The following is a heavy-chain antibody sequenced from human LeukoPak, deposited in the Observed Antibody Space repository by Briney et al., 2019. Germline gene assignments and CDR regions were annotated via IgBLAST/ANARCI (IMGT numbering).Heavy chain of an antibody. Sequence: GRSLRLSCAASGFTFSSYAMHWVRQAPGKGLEWVAVISYDGSNKYYADSVKGRFTISRDNSKNTLYLQMNSLRAEDTAVYYCARDPDDYVWGSYRYSRRLDHWGQGTLVTVSS. J-gene: IGHJ4*02. CDR2: ISYDGSNK. CDR1: GFTFSSYA. CDR3: ARDPDDYVWGSYRYSRRLDH. V-gene: IGHV3-30-3*01. D-gene: IGHD3-16*02.